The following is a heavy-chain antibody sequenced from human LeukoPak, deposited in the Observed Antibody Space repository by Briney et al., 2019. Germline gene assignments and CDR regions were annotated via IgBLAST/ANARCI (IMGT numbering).Heavy chain of an antibody. CDR3: AKDQRGSMIVVIDAFDI. D-gene: IGHD3-22*01. V-gene: IGHV4-30-2*01. CDR2: IYHSGST. CDR1: GGSISSGGYY. J-gene: IGHJ3*02. Sequence: PSQTLSLTCTVSGGSISSGGYYWSWIRQPPGKGLEWIGYIYHSGSTYYNPSLKSRVTISVDRSKNQFSLKLSSVTAADTAVYYCAKDQRGSMIVVIDAFDIWGQGTMVTVSS.